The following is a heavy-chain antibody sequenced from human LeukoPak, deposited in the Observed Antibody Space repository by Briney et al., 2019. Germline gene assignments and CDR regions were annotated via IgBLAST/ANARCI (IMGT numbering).Heavy chain of an antibody. D-gene: IGHD3-22*01. CDR2: ITTSGGAK. CDR1: GFTFSSYS. CDR3: ARQAGGYYLPFDH. V-gene: IGHV3-48*01. J-gene: IGHJ4*02. Sequence: PGGSLRLSCAASGFTFSSYSMNWVRQAPGKGLEWISYITTSGGAKNYADPVKGRITISRDNAENSLYLQMNSLRAEDTAVYHCARQAGGYYLPFDHWGQGTLVTVSS.